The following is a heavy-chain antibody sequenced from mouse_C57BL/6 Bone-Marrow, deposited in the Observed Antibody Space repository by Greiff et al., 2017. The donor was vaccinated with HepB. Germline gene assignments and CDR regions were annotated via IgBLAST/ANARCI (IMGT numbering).Heavy chain of an antibody. CDR2: IDPSDSET. J-gene: IGHJ3*01. D-gene: IGHD1-1*02. CDR1: GYTFTSYW. Sequence: QVQLQQPGAELVRPGSSVKLSCKASGYTFTSYWMHWVKQRPIQGLEWIGNIDPSDSETHYNQKFKDKATLTVYKSSSTAYMQLSSLTSEDSAVYYCARYGGAWFAYWGQGTLVTVSA. CDR3: ARYGGAWFAY. V-gene: IGHV1-52*01.